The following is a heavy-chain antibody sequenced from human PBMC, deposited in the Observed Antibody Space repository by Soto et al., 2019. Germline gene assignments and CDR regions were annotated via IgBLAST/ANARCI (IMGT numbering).Heavy chain of an antibody. CDR1: GFTFSSYG. Sequence: GGSLRLSCAASGFTFSSYGMHWVRQAPGKGLEWVAVISYDGSNKYYADSVKGRFTISRDNSKNTLYLQMNSLRAEDTAVYYCAKDQVVPAAISGFFDYWGQGTLVTVSS. J-gene: IGHJ4*02. V-gene: IGHV3-30*18. D-gene: IGHD2-2*02. CDR3: AKDQVVPAAISGFFDY. CDR2: ISYDGSNK.